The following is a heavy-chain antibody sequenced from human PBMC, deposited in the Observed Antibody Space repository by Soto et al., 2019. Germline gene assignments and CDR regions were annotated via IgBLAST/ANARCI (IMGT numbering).Heavy chain of an antibody. J-gene: IGHJ4*02. Sequence: PGGSVRLSCAASGFTFSNDAMHWVRQAPGKGLEWVAVITYDGFTQNYADSVRGRFTVSRDNSKSTLSLQMNSLRPDDTAVYYCGRGPFSSSYIDYWGQGTLVTVSS. D-gene: IGHD6-6*01. CDR2: ITYDGFTQ. V-gene: IGHV3-30*03. CDR3: GRGPFSSSYIDY. CDR1: GFTFSNDA.